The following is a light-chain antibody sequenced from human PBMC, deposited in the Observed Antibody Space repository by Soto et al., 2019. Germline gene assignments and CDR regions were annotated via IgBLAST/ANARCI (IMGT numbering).Light chain of an antibody. CDR1: ESVSVN. J-gene: IGKJ4*01. Sequence: EIVLTQSPATLSLSPGETATLSCRASESVSVNLAWFQQKPGQAPSLLIFHASQRAAGIPARFGGSGSGTDFTLTISRLEPEDFATYYCQERNRWPRGTFGGGTKVEI. V-gene: IGKV3-11*01. CDR2: HAS. CDR3: QERNRWPRGT.